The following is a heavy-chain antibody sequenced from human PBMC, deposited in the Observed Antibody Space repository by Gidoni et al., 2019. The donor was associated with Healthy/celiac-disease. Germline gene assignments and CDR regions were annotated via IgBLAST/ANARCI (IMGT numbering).Heavy chain of an antibody. CDR3: ARDGGYCTNGVCYTATGDNYYYYGMDV. V-gene: IGHV1-69*01. Sequence: QVQLVQSGAEVKKPASSVKVSCKASGGTFSSYAISWVRQAPGQGLEWMGGIIPIFGTANYAPKFQCRVTITADESTSTAYMELSSLRSEDTAVYYCARDGGYCTNGVCYTATGDNYYYYGMDVWGQGTTVTVSS. CDR2: IIPIFGTA. CDR1: GGTFSSYA. D-gene: IGHD2-8*01. J-gene: IGHJ6*02.